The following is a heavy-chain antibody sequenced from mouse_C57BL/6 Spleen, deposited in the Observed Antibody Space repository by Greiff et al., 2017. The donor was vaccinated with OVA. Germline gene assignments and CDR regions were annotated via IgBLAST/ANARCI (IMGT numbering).Heavy chain of an antibody. CDR3: ARGAYYFDY. CDR1: GFTFSDYG. V-gene: IGHV5-17*01. J-gene: IGHJ2*01. Sequence: EVQLQQSGGGLVKPGGSLKLSCAASGFTFSDYGMHWVRQAPEKGLEWVAYISSGSSTIYYADTVKGRFTISRYNAKNTLFLQMTSLRSEDTAMYYCARGAYYFDYWGQGTTLTVSS. CDR2: ISSGSSTI.